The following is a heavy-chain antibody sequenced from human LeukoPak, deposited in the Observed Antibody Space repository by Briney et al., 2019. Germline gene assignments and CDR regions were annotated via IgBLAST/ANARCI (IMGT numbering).Heavy chain of an antibody. V-gene: IGHV1-2*02. CDR1: GYTFTGYY. CDR2: INPNSGGT. Sequence: ASVKVSCKASGYTFTGYYMHWVRQAPGQGVEWMGWINPNSGGTNYAQKFQGRVTMTRDTSTSTAYMELSRLRSDDTAVYYCARVTGTGYYYGMDVWGQGTTVTVSS. D-gene: IGHD1-1*01. CDR3: ARVTGTGYYYGMDV. J-gene: IGHJ6*02.